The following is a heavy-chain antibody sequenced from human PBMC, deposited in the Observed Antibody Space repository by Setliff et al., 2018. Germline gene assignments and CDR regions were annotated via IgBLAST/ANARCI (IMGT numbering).Heavy chain of an antibody. D-gene: IGHD6-13*01. V-gene: IGHV1-2*04. CDR3: AREVVDRFSSSWYPPTYFDS. CDR2: INPNSGGT. J-gene: IGHJ4*02. Sequence: ASVKVSCKASGYTFTGYYMHWVRQAPGQGLGWMGWINPNSGGTNYAQKFQGWVTMTRDTSISTAYMELSRLRSDDTAVYYCAREVVDRFSSSWYPPTYFDSWGQGILVTAPQ. CDR1: GYTFTGYY.